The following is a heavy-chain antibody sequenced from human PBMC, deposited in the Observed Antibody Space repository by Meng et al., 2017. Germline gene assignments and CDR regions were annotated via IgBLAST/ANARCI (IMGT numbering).Heavy chain of an antibody. CDR1: GFTVSSNY. Sequence: GESLKISCAASGFTVSSNYMSWVRQAPGKGLEWVSVIYSGGSTYYADSVKGRFTISRDNSKNTLYLQMNSLRAEDTAVYYCARDLGKRITMVRGGYYYYGMDVWGQGTTVTVSS. CDR3: ARDLGKRITMVRGGYYYYGMDV. D-gene: IGHD3-10*01. J-gene: IGHJ6*02. CDR2: IYSGGST. V-gene: IGHV3-66*02.